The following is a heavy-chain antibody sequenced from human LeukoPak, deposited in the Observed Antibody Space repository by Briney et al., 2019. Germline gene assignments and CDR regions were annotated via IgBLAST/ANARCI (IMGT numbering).Heavy chain of an antibody. CDR3: PKTAYDILTGYPNWFDP. J-gene: IGHJ5*02. V-gene: IGHV1-69*05. Sequence: ASVKVSCKASGGTFSSYAISWVRQAPGQGLEWMGGILPIFGTANYAQKFQGRVTITTDESTSTAYMELSSLRSEDTVVYYKPKTAYDILTGYPNWFDPWGQGTLVTVSS. CDR1: GGTFSSYA. D-gene: IGHD3-9*01. CDR2: ILPIFGTA.